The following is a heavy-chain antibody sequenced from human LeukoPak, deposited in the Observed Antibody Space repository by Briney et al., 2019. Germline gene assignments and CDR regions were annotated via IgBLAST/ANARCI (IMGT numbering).Heavy chain of an antibody. CDR1: GYSISSGYY. D-gene: IGHD3-22*01. V-gene: IGHV4-38-2*02. CDR2: IYHSGST. CDR3: ARESGEIVLGEDVFNI. J-gene: IGHJ3*02. Sequence: ASETLSLTCTVSGYSISSGYYWGWIRQPPGKGLEWIGSIYHSGSTYYNPSLKSRVTISVDTSKNQFSLKLSSVTAADTAVYYCARESGEIVLGEDVFNIWGQGTMVTVSS.